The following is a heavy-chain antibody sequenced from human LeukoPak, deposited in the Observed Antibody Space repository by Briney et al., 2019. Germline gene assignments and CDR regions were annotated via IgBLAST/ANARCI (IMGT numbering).Heavy chain of an antibody. CDR1: GFTFSSYA. CDR3: AKSYSSSSSGYQTD. J-gene: IGHJ4*02. Sequence: GGSLRLSCAASGFTFSSYAMSWVRQAPGKGLQLVSAISGSGASTYYVDSVKGRFTISRDNSKNTLYLQMNSLRAEDTAVYYCAKSYSSSSSGYQTDWGQGTLVTVSS. V-gene: IGHV3-23*01. CDR2: ISGSGAST. D-gene: IGHD6-25*01.